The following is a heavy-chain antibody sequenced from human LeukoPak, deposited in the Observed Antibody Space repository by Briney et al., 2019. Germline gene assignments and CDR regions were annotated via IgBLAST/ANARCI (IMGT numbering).Heavy chain of an antibody. V-gene: IGHV1-18*01. Sequence: ASVKVSCTASGYTFTSYGISWVRQAPGQGLEWMGWISAYNGNTNYAQKLQGRVTMTTDTSTSTAYMELRSLRSDDTAVYYCARTLYCSGGSCYLPYFDYWGQGTLVTVSS. CDR2: ISAYNGNT. J-gene: IGHJ4*02. CDR1: GYTFTSYG. CDR3: ARTLYCSGGSCYLPYFDY. D-gene: IGHD2-15*01.